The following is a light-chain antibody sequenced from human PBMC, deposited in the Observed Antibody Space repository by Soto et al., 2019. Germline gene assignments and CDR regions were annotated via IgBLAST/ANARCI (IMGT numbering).Light chain of an antibody. Sequence: QSALTQPASVSGSPGQSITISCTGTSSDVGGYNYVSWYQQHPGKAPKLMIYDVSNRPSGVSNRFSGSKSGNTASLTISGLQAEDEADYYCSSYTTRRTLYVFGTGTKVTVL. J-gene: IGLJ1*01. V-gene: IGLV2-14*01. CDR2: DVS. CDR3: SSYTTRRTLYV. CDR1: SSDVGGYNY.